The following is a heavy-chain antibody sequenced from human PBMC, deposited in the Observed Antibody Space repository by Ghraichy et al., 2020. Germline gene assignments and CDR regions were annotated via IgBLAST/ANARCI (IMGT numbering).Heavy chain of an antibody. Sequence: ASVKVSCKASGYTFTSYDINWVRQATGQGLEWMGWMNPNSGNTGYAQKFQGRVTMTRNTSINTAYMELSSLRSEDTAVYYCAREPGTVTPNYYYYYGMDVWGQGTTVTVSS. CDR2: MNPNSGNT. V-gene: IGHV1-8*01. CDR1: GYTFTSYD. J-gene: IGHJ6*02. CDR3: AREPGTVTPNYYYYYGMDV. D-gene: IGHD4-11*01.